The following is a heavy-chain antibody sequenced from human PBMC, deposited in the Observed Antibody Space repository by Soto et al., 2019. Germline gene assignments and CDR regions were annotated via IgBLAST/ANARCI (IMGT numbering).Heavy chain of an antibody. CDR1: GLIFSNYK. J-gene: IGHJ4*02. CDR3: ARDTNGLHY. V-gene: IGHV3-74*01. D-gene: IGHD2-8*01. Sequence: EVQLVESGGGLVQPGGSLRLSCAASGLIFSNYKMHWVRQAPGKGLVWVSRISTDGSITDYADSVTGRFTVSRDNAKNTLYLQMNSLRVDDTAVYYCARDTNGLHYWGQGTLVTVSS. CDR2: ISTDGSIT.